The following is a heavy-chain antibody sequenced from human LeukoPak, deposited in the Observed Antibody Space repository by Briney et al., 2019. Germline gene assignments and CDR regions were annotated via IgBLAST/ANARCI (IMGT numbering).Heavy chain of an antibody. V-gene: IGHV3-30-3*01. CDR3: ARGLYNEWEPNYFDY. CDR1: GFTFSSYA. D-gene: IGHD1-26*01. J-gene: IGHJ4*02. Sequence: PGGSLRLSCAASGFTFSSYAMHWVRQAPGKGLEWVAVISYDGSNKYYADSVKGRSTISRDNSKNTLYLQMNSLRAEDTAVYYCARGLYNEWEPNYFDYWGQGTLVTVSS. CDR2: ISYDGSNK.